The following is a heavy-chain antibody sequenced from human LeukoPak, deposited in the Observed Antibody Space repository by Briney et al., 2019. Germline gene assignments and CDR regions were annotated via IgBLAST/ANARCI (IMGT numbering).Heavy chain of an antibody. J-gene: IGHJ4*02. CDR3: ARGASSWYSFDY. V-gene: IGHV1-69*13. CDR2: IIPIFGTA. D-gene: IGHD6-13*01. Sequence: GASVKVSCRASGGTFSSYAISWVRQAPGQGLEWMGGIIPIFGTANYAQKFQGRVTITADESTSTAYMELSSLRSEDTAVYYCARGASSWYSFDYWGQGTLVTVSS. CDR1: GGTFSSYA.